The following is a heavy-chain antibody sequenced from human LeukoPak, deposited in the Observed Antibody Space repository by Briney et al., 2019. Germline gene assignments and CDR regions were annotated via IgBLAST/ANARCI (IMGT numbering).Heavy chain of an antibody. Sequence: SETLSLTCTVSGGSISSYYWSWIRQPPGKGLGWIGYIYYSGSTNYNPSLKSRVTISVDTSKNQFSLKLSSVTAADTAVYYCAREATDYGDYPYYFDYWGQGTLVTVSS. CDR2: IYYSGST. D-gene: IGHD4-17*01. J-gene: IGHJ4*02. CDR3: AREATDYGDYPYYFDY. CDR1: GGSISSYY. V-gene: IGHV4-59*01.